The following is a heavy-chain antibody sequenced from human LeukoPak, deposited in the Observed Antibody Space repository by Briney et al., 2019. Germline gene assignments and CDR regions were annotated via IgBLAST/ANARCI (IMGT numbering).Heavy chain of an antibody. CDR2: IKEAGSEK. CDR1: GFTFSNYW. V-gene: IGHV3-7*01. CDR3: ARPSYNSGSYFDY. D-gene: IGHD3-10*01. Sequence: GGSLRLSCAASGFTFSNYWMSWVRQAPGKGLEFMANIKEAGSEKYYVDSVKGRFTISRDNDKNLVHLQMNSLRAEDTAVYYCARPSYNSGSYFDYWGQGILVTVS. J-gene: IGHJ4*02.